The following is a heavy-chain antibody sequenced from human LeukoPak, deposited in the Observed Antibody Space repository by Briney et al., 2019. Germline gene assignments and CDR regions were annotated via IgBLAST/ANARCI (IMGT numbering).Heavy chain of an antibody. CDR3: ARNPARLDSDY. CDR2: ISSSSSYT. V-gene: IGHV3-21*01. J-gene: IGHJ4*02. CDR1: GFTFSSYS. D-gene: IGHD3/OR15-3a*01. Sequence: TGGSLRLSYAASGFTFSSYSMNWVRQAPGKGLEWVSSISSSSSYTYYADSVKGRFTISRDNAKNSLYLQMNSLRAEDTAVYYCARNPARLDSDYWGQGTLVTVSS.